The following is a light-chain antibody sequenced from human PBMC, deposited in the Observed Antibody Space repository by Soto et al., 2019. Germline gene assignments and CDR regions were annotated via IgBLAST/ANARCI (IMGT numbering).Light chain of an antibody. CDR2: RSN. CDR1: SSNIGSNY. Sequence: QSVLPQPPSASGTPGQRVTISCSGRSSNIGSNYIYWFQQLPGTAPKLLMYRSNQRPSGVPDRFSGSKSGTSASLAISGLRSEDEADYYCAAWDDSLSGPVFGTGTKVTVL. J-gene: IGLJ1*01. CDR3: AAWDDSLSGPV. V-gene: IGLV1-47*01.